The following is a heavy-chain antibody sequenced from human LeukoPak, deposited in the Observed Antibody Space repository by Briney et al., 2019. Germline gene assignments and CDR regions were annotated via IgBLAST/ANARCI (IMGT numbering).Heavy chain of an antibody. V-gene: IGHV3-23*01. CDR1: GFTFSNYA. CDR2: ISGSGGNT. Sequence: GGSLRLSCAASGFTFSNYAMSWVRQAPGKGLEWVSTISGSGGNTYYADSVKGRFTISRDNAKNTLFLQMNSLRAEDTAVYYCARAEYGSGNYYKEFDYWGQGTLVTVSS. D-gene: IGHD3-10*01. CDR3: ARAEYGSGNYYKEFDY. J-gene: IGHJ4*02.